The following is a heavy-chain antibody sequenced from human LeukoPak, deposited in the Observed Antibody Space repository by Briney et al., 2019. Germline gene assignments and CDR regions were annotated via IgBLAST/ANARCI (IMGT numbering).Heavy chain of an antibody. CDR2: VFYSRST. V-gene: IGHV4-30-4*08. Sequence: PSETLSLTCTVSGGSISSGDYYWSWIRQPPGKGLEWIGYVFYSRSTYYNPSLKSRVTTSVDTSKNQFYLRLSSVTAADTAVYYCARDPKYARYEVGFDIWGHGTMVTVSS. D-gene: IGHD2-8*01. J-gene: IGHJ3*02. CDR3: ARDPKYARYEVGFDI. CDR1: GGSISSGDYY.